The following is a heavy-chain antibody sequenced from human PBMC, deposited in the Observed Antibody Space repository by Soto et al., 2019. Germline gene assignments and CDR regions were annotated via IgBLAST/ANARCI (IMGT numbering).Heavy chain of an antibody. CDR1: GGSISSGGYY. CDR3: ARSNYYDSSGYYYVPFAFDY. J-gene: IGHJ4*02. D-gene: IGHD3-22*01. CDR2: IYYSGST. Sequence: SDTLSLTCTVSGGSISSGGYYWSWIRQHPGKGLEWIGYIYYSGSTYYNPSLKSRVTISVDTSKNQFSLKLSSVTAADTAVYYCARSNYYDSSGYYYVPFAFDYWGQGTLVTVSS. V-gene: IGHV4-31*03.